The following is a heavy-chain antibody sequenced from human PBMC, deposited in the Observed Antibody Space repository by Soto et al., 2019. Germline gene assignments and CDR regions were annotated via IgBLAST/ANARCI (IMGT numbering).Heavy chain of an antibody. Sequence: EVQLVESGGGLVQPGGSLRLSCTASGFTFSDSWMTWVRQAPGKGLEWVARIKPDDSEKKYADSVKGRFSISRDNAKNSMYLQLDSLRGEDTAVYYCVRGGSTYASWGQRTLVTVS. CDR1: GFTFSDSW. J-gene: IGHJ5*02. D-gene: IGHD4-4*01. CDR2: IKPDDSEK. CDR3: VRGGSTYAS. V-gene: IGHV3-7*01.